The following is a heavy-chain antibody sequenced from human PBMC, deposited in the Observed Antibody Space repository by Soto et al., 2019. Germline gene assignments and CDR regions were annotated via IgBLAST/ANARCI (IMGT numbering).Heavy chain of an antibody. V-gene: IGHV4-39*01. Sequence: SETLSLTCTVSGGSISSSSYYWGWIRQPPGKGLEWIGSIYYSGSTYYNPSLKSRVTISVDTSKNQFSLKLSSVTAADTAVYYCARQLDSSGYYYSGAYYFDYWGQGTLVTVSS. D-gene: IGHD3-22*01. CDR3: ARQLDSSGYYYSGAYYFDY. J-gene: IGHJ4*02. CDR1: GGSISSSSYY. CDR2: IYYSGST.